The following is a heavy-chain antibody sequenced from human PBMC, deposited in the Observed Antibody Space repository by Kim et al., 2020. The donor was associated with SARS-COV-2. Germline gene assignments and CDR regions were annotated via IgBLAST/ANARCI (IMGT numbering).Heavy chain of an antibody. CDR1: GFTFGHSA. V-gene: IGHV3-23*01. CDR3: ARHLHVSTVTFYWYFDL. CDR2: IFGSGSGT. D-gene: IGHD3-3*02. J-gene: IGHJ2*01. Sequence: GGSLRLSCTGSGFTFGHSAMSWVRQVPVKGLQWVAGIFGSGSGTYYADSVKGRFTISRDNSQSTVHLQLNDLRADDTAVYYCARHLHVSTVTFYWYFDLWGRGTLVTVSS.